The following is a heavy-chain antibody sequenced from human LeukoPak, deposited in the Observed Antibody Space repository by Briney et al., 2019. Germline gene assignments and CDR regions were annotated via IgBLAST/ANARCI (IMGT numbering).Heavy chain of an antibody. Sequence: GGSLRLSCAASGFTFSSYGMHWVRQATGKGLEWGAVIWYDGSNKYYADSVKGRFTISRDNYKNTLYLQMNSLRAEDTAVYYCARDQGYYDSSGYYYAGDYYYGMDVWGQGTTVTVSS. J-gene: IGHJ6*02. D-gene: IGHD3-22*01. CDR1: GFTFSSYG. CDR3: ARDQGYYDSSGYYYAGDYYYGMDV. V-gene: IGHV3-33*01. CDR2: IWYDGSNK.